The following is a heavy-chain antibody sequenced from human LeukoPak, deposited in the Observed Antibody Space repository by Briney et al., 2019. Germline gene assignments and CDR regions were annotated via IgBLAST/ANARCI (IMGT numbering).Heavy chain of an antibody. Sequence: SETLSLTCAVYGGSFSGYYWSWIRQPPGKGLEWIGEINHSGSTNYNPSLKSRVTISVDTSKNQFSLKLSSVTAADTAVYYCARERGGRDYGDYWGADYWGQGTLVTVSS. CDR2: INHSGST. V-gene: IGHV4-34*01. CDR1: GGSFSGYY. J-gene: IGHJ4*02. CDR3: ARERGGRDYGDYWGADY. D-gene: IGHD4-17*01.